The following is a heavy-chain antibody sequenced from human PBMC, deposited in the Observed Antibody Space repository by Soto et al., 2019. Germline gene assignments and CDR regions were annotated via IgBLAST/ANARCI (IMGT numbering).Heavy chain of an antibody. CDR2: MNPNSGDT. CDR1: GYTFSTYD. D-gene: IGHD3-10*01. CDR3: ARVNYYGSGSYQDFFYFYALDV. V-gene: IGHV1-8*01. Sequence: QVQLVQSGAEVKKPGASVKVSCKTSGYTFSTYDINWVRQAPGQGLEWMGWMNPNSGDTGYAQKFQGRLTMTRDSSIRTVYMELSSLSSEDTAVYYCARVNYYGSGSYQDFFYFYALDVWGQGTTVTVSS. J-gene: IGHJ6*02.